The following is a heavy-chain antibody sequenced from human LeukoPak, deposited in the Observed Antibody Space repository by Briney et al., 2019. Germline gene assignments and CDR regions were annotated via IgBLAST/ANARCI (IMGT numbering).Heavy chain of an antibody. Sequence: GGSLRLSCAASGFTFSSYGMHWVRQAPGKGLEWVAVISYDGSNKYYADSVKGRFTISRDNSKNTLYLQMNSLRAEDTAVYYCAKGSGFFKVDYWGQGTLVTVSS. D-gene: IGHD3-3*01. CDR1: GFTFSSYG. J-gene: IGHJ4*02. CDR3: AKGSGFFKVDY. CDR2: ISYDGSNK. V-gene: IGHV3-30*18.